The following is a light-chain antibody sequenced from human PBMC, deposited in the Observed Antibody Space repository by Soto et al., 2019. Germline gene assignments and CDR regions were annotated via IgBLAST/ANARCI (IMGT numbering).Light chain of an antibody. CDR2: DAS. Sequence: DLQMTQSPSTLSASVGDRVTITCRANESISTWVAWYQQKPGKAPKFLIYDASSLGSGVPSRFSGGGSGTEFTLTINSLQPDDFATYYCQQYKSYSGTFGQGTKVQI. CDR1: ESISTW. J-gene: IGKJ1*01. V-gene: IGKV1-5*01. CDR3: QQYKSYSGT.